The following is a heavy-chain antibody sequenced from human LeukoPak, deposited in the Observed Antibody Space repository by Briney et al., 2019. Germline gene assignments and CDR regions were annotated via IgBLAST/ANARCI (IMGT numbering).Heavy chain of an antibody. CDR2: ISDSGFIT. CDR3: AKDHNVVVPAACDY. D-gene: IGHD2-2*01. CDR1: GFTFSSYA. Sequence: PGGSLRLSCAASGFTFSSYAMSWVRQAPGKGLEWVSGISDSGFITNYADSVKGRFTISRDNSKNTLYLQMNSLRAEDTAVYYCAKDHNVVVPAACDYWGQGTLVTVSS. J-gene: IGHJ4*02. V-gene: IGHV3-23*01.